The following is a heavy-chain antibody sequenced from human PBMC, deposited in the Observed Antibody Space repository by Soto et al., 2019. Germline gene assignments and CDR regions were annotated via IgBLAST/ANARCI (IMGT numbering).Heavy chain of an antibody. CDR3: AKDTNDYDSSAYYVDY. D-gene: IGHD3-22*01. CDR1: GFTFSSYA. Sequence: GGSLRLSCAASGFTFSSYAMSWVRQAPGKGLEWVSAISDSGDKTYYADSVKGRFTVSRDNSKNTLYLQMNSLRAEDTAVYFCAKDTNDYDSSAYYVDYWGRGTPVTVSS. V-gene: IGHV3-23*01. J-gene: IGHJ4*02. CDR2: ISDSGDKT.